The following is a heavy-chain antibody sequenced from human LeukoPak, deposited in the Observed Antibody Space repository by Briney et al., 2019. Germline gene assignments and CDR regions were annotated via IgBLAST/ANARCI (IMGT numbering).Heavy chain of an antibody. CDR2: INSDGSST. V-gene: IGHV3-74*01. J-gene: IGHJ4*02. CDR3: ARESSVGAHKAFDY. CDR1: GFTFSSYW. Sequence: PGGSLRLSCAASGFTFSSYWMHWVRQAPGKGLVWVSRINSDGSSTSHADSVKGRFTISGDNAKNTLYLQMNSLRAEDTAVYYCARESSVGAHKAFDYWGQGTLVTVSS. D-gene: IGHD1-26*01.